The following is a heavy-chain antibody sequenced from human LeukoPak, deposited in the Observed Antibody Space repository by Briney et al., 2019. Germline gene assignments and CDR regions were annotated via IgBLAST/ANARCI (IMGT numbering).Heavy chain of an antibody. CDR1: GFTFSSYG. CDR2: ISYDGSNK. D-gene: IGHD6-13*01. V-gene: IGHV3-30*18. Sequence: QTGGSLRLSCAASGFTFSSYGMHWVRQAPGKGLEWVAVISYDGSNKYYADSVEGRFTISRDNSKNTLYLQMNSLRAEDTAVYYCAKSTLGSSWFDYWGQGTLVTVSS. CDR3: AKSTLGSSWFDY. J-gene: IGHJ4*02.